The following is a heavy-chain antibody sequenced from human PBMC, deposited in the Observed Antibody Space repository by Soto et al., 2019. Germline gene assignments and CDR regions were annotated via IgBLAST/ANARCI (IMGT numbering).Heavy chain of an antibody. V-gene: IGHV3-23*01. CDR1: FTFSSYA. CDR3: AKGPTIHSSGVDALDI. D-gene: IGHD6-19*01. J-gene: IGHJ3*02. Sequence: EVQLLESGGGLVQPGGTLRLSCAASFTFSSYAMSWVRQAPGRGLEWLSGISGSGASIFYADSVRGRFTISRDNSENTRYLQMNTRRAEDTAVDYCAKGPTIHSSGVDALDIWGQGTMVTVS. CDR2: ISGSGASI.